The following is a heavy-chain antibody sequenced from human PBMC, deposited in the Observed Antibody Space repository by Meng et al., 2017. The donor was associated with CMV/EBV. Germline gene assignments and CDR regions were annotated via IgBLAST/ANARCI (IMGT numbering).Heavy chain of an antibody. CDR1: GYTFTSYG. CDR3: AKDLGDIVVVPAAQPLGGMDV. Sequence: ASVKVSCKASGYTFTSYGISWVRQAPGQGLEWMGWISAYNGNTNYAQKLQGRVTMTTDTSTSTAYMELRSLRSDDTAVYYCAKDLGDIVVVPAAQPLGGMDVWGQGTTVTVSS. J-gene: IGHJ6*02. V-gene: IGHV1-18*01. D-gene: IGHD2-2*01. CDR2: ISAYNGNT.